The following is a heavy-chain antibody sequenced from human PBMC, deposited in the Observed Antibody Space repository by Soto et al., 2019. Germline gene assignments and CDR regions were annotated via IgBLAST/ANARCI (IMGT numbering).Heavy chain of an antibody. J-gene: IGHJ4*02. D-gene: IGHD1-20*01. CDR2: IYYSGST. CDR3: AREGLTGNIDY. V-gene: IGHV4-31*03. CDR1: GGSISSGGYY. Sequence: SETLSLTCTVSGGSISSGGYYWSWIRQHPGKGLEWIGYIYYSGSTYYNPSLKSRVTISVDTSKNQFSLKLSSVTASDTAVYYCAREGLTGNIDYWGQGTLVTVSS.